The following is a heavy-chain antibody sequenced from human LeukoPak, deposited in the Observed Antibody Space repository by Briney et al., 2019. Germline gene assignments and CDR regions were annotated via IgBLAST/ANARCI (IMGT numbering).Heavy chain of an antibody. V-gene: IGHV4-59*01. CDR1: GGSISSYY. CDR2: IYYSGST. CDR3: ARDSIAVAGDYYYYYMDV. D-gene: IGHD6-19*01. Sequence: PSETLSLTCTVSGGSISSYYWSWIRQPPGKGLEWIGYIYYSGSTNYNPSLKSRETISVDTSKNQFSLKLSSVTAADTAVYYCARDSIAVAGDYYYYYMDVWGKGTTVTVSS. J-gene: IGHJ6*03.